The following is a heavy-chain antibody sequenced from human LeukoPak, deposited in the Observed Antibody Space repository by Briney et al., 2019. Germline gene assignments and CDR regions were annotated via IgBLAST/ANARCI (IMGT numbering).Heavy chain of an antibody. D-gene: IGHD6-13*01. Sequence: GGSLRLSCAASGFTFSSYSMNWVRQAPGKGLEWVSSISSSSSYIYYADSVKGRFTIPRDNAKNSLYLQMNSLRAGDTAVYYCARGRIAAAITFDYWGQGTLVTVSS. CDR1: GFTFSSYS. J-gene: IGHJ4*02. CDR2: ISSSSSYI. V-gene: IGHV3-21*01. CDR3: ARGRIAAAITFDY.